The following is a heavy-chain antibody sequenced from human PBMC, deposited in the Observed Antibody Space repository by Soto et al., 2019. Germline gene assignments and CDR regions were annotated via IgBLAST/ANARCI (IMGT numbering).Heavy chain of an antibody. D-gene: IGHD1-26*01. Sequence: QVQLVQSGAEVKKPGSSVKVSCKASGGTFSSYAMTWVRQAPGQGLEWMGGIIPIFGTAKYAQKFQGRVTITADAATHTAYIELTSLTSDDTAVYYCATPTSGNFYFDYWGQGTLVTVSS. CDR3: ATPTSGNFYFDY. V-gene: IGHV1-69*12. J-gene: IGHJ4*02. CDR2: IIPIFGTA. CDR1: GGTFSSYA.